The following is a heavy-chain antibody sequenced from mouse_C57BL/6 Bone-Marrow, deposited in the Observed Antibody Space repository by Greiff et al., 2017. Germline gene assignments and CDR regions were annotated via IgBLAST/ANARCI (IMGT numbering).Heavy chain of an antibody. Sequence: QVQLQQPGAELVRPGSSVKLSCKASGYTFTSYWMDWVKQRPGQGLEWIGNIYPSDSETHYNQKFKDKATLTVDKSSSTAYMQLSSLTSEDSAVXYCARHHYGSSMDYWGQGTSVTVAS. CDR3: ARHHYGSSMDY. D-gene: IGHD1-1*01. CDR2: IYPSDSET. J-gene: IGHJ4*01. CDR1: GYTFTSYW. V-gene: IGHV1-61*01.